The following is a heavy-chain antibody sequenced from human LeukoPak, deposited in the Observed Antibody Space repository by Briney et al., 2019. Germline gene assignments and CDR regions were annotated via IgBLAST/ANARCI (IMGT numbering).Heavy chain of an antibody. Sequence: GASVKVSCKASGYTFTGYYMHWVRQAPGQGLEWMGRINPNSGGTNYAQKFQGRVTMTRDTSISTAYMELSRLRSDDTAVYYCARVPRRGYCSGGSCLGREFDYWGQGTLVTVSS. V-gene: IGHV1-2*06. J-gene: IGHJ4*02. CDR3: ARVPRRGYCSGGSCLGREFDY. CDR1: GYTFTGYY. CDR2: INPNSGGT. D-gene: IGHD2-15*01.